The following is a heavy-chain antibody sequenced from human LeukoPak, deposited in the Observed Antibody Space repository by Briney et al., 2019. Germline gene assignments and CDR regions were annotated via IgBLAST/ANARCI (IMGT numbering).Heavy chain of an antibody. CDR1: GNTVTSYG. V-gene: IGHV1-18*01. D-gene: IGHD3-22*01. J-gene: IGHJ4*02. CDR3: ARDHYYDSSGYTRSADY. CDR2: ISAYNGNT. Sequence: LNLSCKASGNTVTSYGISWGRQAPGQGLEWMGWISAYNGNTNYAQKLQGRVTMTTDTSTSTAYMELRSLRSDDTAVYYCARDHYYDSSGYTRSADYWGQGTLVTVSS.